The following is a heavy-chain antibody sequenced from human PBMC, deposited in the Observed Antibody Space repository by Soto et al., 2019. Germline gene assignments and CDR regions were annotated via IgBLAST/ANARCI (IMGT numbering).Heavy chain of an antibody. CDR1: GFTFSSYW. D-gene: IGHD3-3*01. Sequence: GGSLRLSCAASGFTFSSYWMSWVRQAPGKGLEWVANIKQDGSEKYYVDSVKGRFTISRDNAKNSLYLQMNSLRAEDTAVYYCASAYYDFWSGPFDYWGQGTLVTVSS. V-gene: IGHV3-7*01. CDR2: IKQDGSEK. CDR3: ASAYYDFWSGPFDY. J-gene: IGHJ4*02.